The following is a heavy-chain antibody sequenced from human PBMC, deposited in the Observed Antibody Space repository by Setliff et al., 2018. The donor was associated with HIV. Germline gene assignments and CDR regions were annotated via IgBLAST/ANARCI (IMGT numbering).Heavy chain of an antibody. CDR3: AKTGRGYSYGLFDY. J-gene: IGHJ4*02. D-gene: IGHD5-18*01. Sequence: GGSLRLSCAASGFTFSSYAMSWVCQAPGKGLEWVSAISGSGGSTYYADSVKGRFTISRDNSKNTLYLQMNSLRAEDTAVYYCAKTGRGYSYGLFDYWGQGTLVTVSS. CDR1: GFTFSSYA. V-gene: IGHV3-23*01. CDR2: ISGSGGST.